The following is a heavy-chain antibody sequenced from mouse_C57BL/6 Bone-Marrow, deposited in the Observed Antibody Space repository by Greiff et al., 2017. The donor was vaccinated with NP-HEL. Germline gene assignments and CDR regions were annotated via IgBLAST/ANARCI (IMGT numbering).Heavy chain of an antibody. J-gene: IGHJ1*03. Sequence: VQLQQSGPELVKPGASVKISCKASGYTFTDYYMSWVKQSHGKSLEWIGDINPNNGGTSYNQKFKGKATLTVDKSSSTAYMELRSLTSEDSAVHYCARSPLTDYWYFDVWGTGTTVTISS. CDR3: ARSPLTDYWYFDV. D-gene: IGHD4-1*01. CDR2: INPNNGGT. V-gene: IGHV1-26*01. CDR1: GYTFTDYY.